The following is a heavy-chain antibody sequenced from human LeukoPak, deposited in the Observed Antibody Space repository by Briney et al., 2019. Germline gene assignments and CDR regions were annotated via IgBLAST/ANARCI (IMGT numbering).Heavy chain of an antibody. CDR2: IHYSGST. J-gene: IGHJ4*02. CDR1: GGSISSY. V-gene: IGHV4-39*01. Sequence: PSETLSLTCTVSGGSISSYWGWIRQPPGKVLEWIGTIHYSGSTYYNPSLKSRVTISVDTSKNQFSLKLSSVTAADTAVYYCARLGLAAAGNRYFDYWGQGTLVTVSS. D-gene: IGHD6-13*01. CDR3: ARLGLAAAGNRYFDY.